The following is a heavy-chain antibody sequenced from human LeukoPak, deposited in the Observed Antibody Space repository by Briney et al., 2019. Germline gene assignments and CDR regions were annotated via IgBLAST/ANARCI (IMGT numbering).Heavy chain of an antibody. CDR3: ARGRGGYSYPFDY. V-gene: IGHV4-34*01. D-gene: IGHD2-21*01. CDR2: INHSGST. J-gene: IGHJ4*02. CDR1: GGPFSGYY. Sequence: PSETLSLTCAVYGGPFSGYYWSWIRQPPGKGLEWIGEINHSGSTNYNPSLKSRVTISVDTSKNQFSLKLSSVTAAGTAVYYCARGRGGYSYPFDYWGQGTLVTVSS.